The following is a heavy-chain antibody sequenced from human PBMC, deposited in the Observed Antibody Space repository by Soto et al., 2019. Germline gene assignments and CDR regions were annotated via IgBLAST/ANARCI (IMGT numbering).Heavy chain of an antibody. D-gene: IGHD1-26*01. Sequence: GGSLRLSCAASGFTFSDYYMSWIRQAPGKGLEWVSYISSSGSTIYYADSVKGRFTISRDNAKNSLYLQMNSLRAEDTAVYYCARAAFGWELPYYFDYWGQGTLVTVSS. V-gene: IGHV3-11*01. CDR1: GFTFSDYY. CDR3: ARAAFGWELPYYFDY. CDR2: ISSSGSTI. J-gene: IGHJ4*02.